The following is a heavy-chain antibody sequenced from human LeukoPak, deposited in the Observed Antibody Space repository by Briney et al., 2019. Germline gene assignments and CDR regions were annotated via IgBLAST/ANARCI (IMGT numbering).Heavy chain of an antibody. D-gene: IGHD2/OR15-2a*01. J-gene: IGHJ6*02. V-gene: IGHV3-23*01. CDR2: ISGSGGST. Sequence: SGGSLRLSCAASGFTFSSYAMHWVRQAPGKGLEWVSAISGSGGSTYYADSVKGRFTISRDNSKNTLYLQMNSLRAEDTAVYYCAKDPNRIDYYYGMDVWGQGTTVTVSS. CDR3: AKDPNRIDYYYGMDV. CDR1: GFTFSSYA.